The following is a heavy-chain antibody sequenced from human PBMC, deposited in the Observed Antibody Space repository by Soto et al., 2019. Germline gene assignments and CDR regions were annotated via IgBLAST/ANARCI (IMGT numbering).Heavy chain of an antibody. V-gene: IGHV4-31*03. J-gene: IGHJ6*02. CDR1: GGSISSGGYY. CDR2: IYYSGST. CDR3: ARDFLIAAAGNYYYYYAMAV. Sequence: TLCISCTVSGGSISSGGYYWSWIRQHPGKGLEWIGYIYYSGSTYYNPSLKSRVTISVDTSKNQFSLKLSSVTAADTAVYYCARDFLIAAAGNYYYYYAMAVWGQGTTVT. D-gene: IGHD6-13*01.